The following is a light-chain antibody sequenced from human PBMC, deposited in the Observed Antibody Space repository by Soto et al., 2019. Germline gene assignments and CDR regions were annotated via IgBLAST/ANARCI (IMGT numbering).Light chain of an antibody. CDR3: QHYNSYGT. CDR1: QSISSC. CDR2: XAS. J-gene: IGKJ1*01. Sequence: QMTQPPSTLSASLGDRVTITCRASQSISSCFAWDQQKPGKAPNLLIXXASSLESXXPSRFIGSGSVTEFTLTISSLQPDDFATYYCQHYNSYGTFGQGTRVXIX. V-gene: IGKV1-5*01.